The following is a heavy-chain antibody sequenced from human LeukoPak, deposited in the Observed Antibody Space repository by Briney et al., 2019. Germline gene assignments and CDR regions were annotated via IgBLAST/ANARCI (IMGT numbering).Heavy chain of an antibody. CDR2: INHSGST. J-gene: IGHJ5*02. CDR1: GGSFSGYY. V-gene: IGHV4-34*01. D-gene: IGHD4-11*01. CDR3: AREVTVTTRYNWFDP. Sequence: PSETLSLTCAVYGGSFSGYYWSWIRQPPGKGLEWIGEINHSGSTNYNPSLKSRVTISVDTSKNQISLKLSSVTAADTAVYYCAREVTVTTRYNWFDPWGQGTLVTVSS.